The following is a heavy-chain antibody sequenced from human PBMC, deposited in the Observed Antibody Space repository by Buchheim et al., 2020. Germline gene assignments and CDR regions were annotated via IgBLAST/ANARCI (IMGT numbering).Heavy chain of an antibody. J-gene: IGHJ4*02. V-gene: IGHV4-34*01. CDR1: GGSFSGYY. CDR3: ARIRSYYYGSGSYLY. Sequence: QVQLQQWGAGLLKPSETLSLTCAVYGGSFSGYYWSWIRQPPGKGLEWIGEINHSGSTNYNPSIKSRVTISVDTSKNQFSLKLSSVTAADTAAYYCARIRSYYYGSGSYLYWGQGTL. CDR2: INHSGST. D-gene: IGHD3-10*01.